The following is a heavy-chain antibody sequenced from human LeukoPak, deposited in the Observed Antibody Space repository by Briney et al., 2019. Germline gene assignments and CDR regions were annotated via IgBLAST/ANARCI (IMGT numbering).Heavy chain of an antibody. CDR2: LSSNGGST. CDR3: VKSDNIVGATYFDC. CDR1: GFTFSSFA. Sequence: GGSLRLSCSASGFTFSSFAMHWVRQAPGKGLEYVSSLSSNGGSTYYADPVKGRFTISRDNSKNTLFLQMSSLRAEDTAVYYCVKSDNIVGATYFDCWGQGTPVTVSS. D-gene: IGHD1-26*01. J-gene: IGHJ4*02. V-gene: IGHV3-64D*09.